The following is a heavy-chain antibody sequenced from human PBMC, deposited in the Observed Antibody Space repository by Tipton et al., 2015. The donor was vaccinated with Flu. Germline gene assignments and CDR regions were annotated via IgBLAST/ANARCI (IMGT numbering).Heavy chain of an antibody. CDR3: AKETYYYDSSAPYGMDV. CDR1: GFTFSSYG. J-gene: IGHJ6*02. V-gene: IGHV3-30*02. Sequence: SLRLSCAASGFTFSSYGMHWVCQAPGKGLEWVAFIRYEGSNKYYADSVKGRFTISRDNSKNTPYLQMNSLRAEDTAVYYCAKETYYYDSSAPYGMDVWGQGTTVTVSS. D-gene: IGHD3-22*01. CDR2: IRYEGSNK.